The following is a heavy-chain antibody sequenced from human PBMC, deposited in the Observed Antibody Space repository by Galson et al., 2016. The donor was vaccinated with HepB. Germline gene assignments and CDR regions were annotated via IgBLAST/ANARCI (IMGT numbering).Heavy chain of an antibody. J-gene: IGHJ6*04. CDR3: ARDADPQYCFHHGMDV. D-gene: IGHD2/OR15-2a*01. CDR1: GFSLSYSY. Sequence: SLRLSCAVSGFSLSYSYMRWVRQTPGKGLECVATIFSGGATYYADSVKGRFAISRDDSNNILYLDMTGLTAGDTALYYCARDADPQYCFHHGMDVWGSGTTVIVSA. CDR2: IFSGGAT. V-gene: IGHV3-53*01.